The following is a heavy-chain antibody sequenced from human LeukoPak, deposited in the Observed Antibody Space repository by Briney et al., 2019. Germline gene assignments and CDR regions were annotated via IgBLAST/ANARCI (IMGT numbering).Heavy chain of an antibody. Sequence: PGGSLRLSCAASGLTFSSDGMHRVRQAPGEGLEWVVVISYDGSNKYYADSVKGRFTISRDNSKNTLYLQMNSLRAEDTAVYYCAKDRSGYVGSLDYWGQGTLVTVSS. CDR3: AKDRSGYVGSLDY. D-gene: IGHD5-12*01. CDR2: ISYDGSNK. V-gene: IGHV3-30*18. J-gene: IGHJ4*02. CDR1: GLTFSSDG.